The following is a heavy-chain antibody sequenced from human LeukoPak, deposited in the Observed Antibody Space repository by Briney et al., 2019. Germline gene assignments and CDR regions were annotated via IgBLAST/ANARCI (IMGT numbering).Heavy chain of an antibody. V-gene: IGHV3-9*01. J-gene: IGHJ6*02. Sequence: GGSLRLSCAASGFTFDDYAMHWVRHAPGKGLEWVSGISWSSGSIGYADSVKGRFTISRDNAKNSLYLQMNSLRAEDTALYYCAKGTLYYYYYGMDVWGQGTTVTVSS. CDR1: GFTFDDYA. CDR2: ISWSSGSI. CDR3: AKGTLYYYYYGMDV.